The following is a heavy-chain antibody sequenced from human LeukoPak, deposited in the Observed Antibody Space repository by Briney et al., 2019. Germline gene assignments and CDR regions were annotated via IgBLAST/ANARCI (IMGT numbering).Heavy chain of an antibody. Sequence: PGGSLRLSCAASGFTFSSYSMNLVRQAPGKGLEWVSSISSSSSYIYYADSVKGRFTISRDNAKNSLYLQMNSLRAEDTAVYYCARDSGTAMAVDYWGQGTLVTVSS. CDR2: ISSSSSYI. CDR1: GFTFSSYS. CDR3: ARDSGTAMAVDY. V-gene: IGHV3-21*01. J-gene: IGHJ4*02. D-gene: IGHD5-18*01.